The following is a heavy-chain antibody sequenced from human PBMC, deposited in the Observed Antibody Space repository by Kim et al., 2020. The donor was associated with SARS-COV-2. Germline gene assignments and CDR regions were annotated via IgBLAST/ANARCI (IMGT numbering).Heavy chain of an antibody. CDR1: GFTFSSFA. J-gene: IGHJ4*02. CDR3: ARPNSQFYYDTSASCPDY. CDR2: ISYDGSNK. V-gene: IGHV3-30*04. Sequence: GGSLRLSCEASGFTFSSFAMHWVRQAPGKGLEWVAVISYDGSNKNYAVSVKGRFTISRDNSNNTLYLQMNSLRAEDTAVYYCARPNSQFYYDTSASCPDYWGQGTLVTVSS. D-gene: IGHD3-22*01.